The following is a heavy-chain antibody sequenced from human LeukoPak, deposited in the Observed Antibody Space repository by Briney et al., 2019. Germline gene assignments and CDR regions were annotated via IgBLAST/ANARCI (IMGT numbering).Heavy chain of an antibody. J-gene: IGHJ4*02. CDR2: INSDGSST. CDR3: ARESSVGAHKAFDY. D-gene: IGHD1-26*01. V-gene: IGHV3-74*01. Sequence: PGGSLRLSCAASGFTFSSYRMHWVRQAPGKGLVWVSRINSDGSSTSYADSVKGRFTISRDNAKNTLYLQMNSLRAEDTAVYYCARESSVGAHKAFDYWGQGTLVTASS. CDR1: GFTFSSYR.